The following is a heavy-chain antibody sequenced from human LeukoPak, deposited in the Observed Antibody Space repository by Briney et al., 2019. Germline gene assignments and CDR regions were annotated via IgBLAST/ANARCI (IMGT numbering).Heavy chain of an antibody. CDR2: IIPIFGTA. Sequence: GSSVKVSCKASGGTFSSYAISWVRQAPGQGLEWMGGIIPIFGTANYAQKFQGRVTITTDESTSTAYMELSSLRSEDTAVYYCASGGHCSSTSCSFDYWGQGTLVTVSS. CDR3: ASGGHCSSTSCSFDY. J-gene: IGHJ4*02. CDR1: GGTFSSYA. D-gene: IGHD2-2*03. V-gene: IGHV1-69*05.